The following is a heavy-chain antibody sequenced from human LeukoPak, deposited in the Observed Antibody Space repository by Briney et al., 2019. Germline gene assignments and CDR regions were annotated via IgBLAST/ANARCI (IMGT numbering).Heavy chain of an antibody. CDR2: ISSYGGST. D-gene: IGHD3-10*01. V-gene: IGHV3-64D*06. Sequence: GGSLRRSCSASGFPFSTAARDWVRQAPGKGLKYVSGISSYGGSTDYADSVKGRFTISRDNSKNTLYLQMSSLRAEDKAVYYCLKYYPAGNASDIWGQGTMVTVSS. J-gene: IGHJ3*02. CDR1: GFPFSTAA. CDR3: LKYYPAGNASDI.